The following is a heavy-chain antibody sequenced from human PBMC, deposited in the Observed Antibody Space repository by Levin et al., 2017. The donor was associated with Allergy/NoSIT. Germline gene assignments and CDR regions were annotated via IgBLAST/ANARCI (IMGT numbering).Heavy chain of an antibody. Sequence: PGESLKISCKTSGYTFTSYDINWVRQATGQGLEWMGWMTPNTGETGYAQKFQGRVTMTRNTAISTAYMELRSLRSDDTAIYYCVRNFDYWGQGSVVTVSS. CDR3: VRNFDY. CDR2: MTPNTGET. J-gene: IGHJ4*02. V-gene: IGHV1-8*01. CDR1: GYTFTSYD.